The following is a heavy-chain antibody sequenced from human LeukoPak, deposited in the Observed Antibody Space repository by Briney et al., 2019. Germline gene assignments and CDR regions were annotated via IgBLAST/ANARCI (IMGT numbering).Heavy chain of an antibody. Sequence: GGSLRLSCAASGFTFSSYAMSWVRQAPGKGLEWVSAISGSGGSTYYADSVKGRFTISRDNSKNTLYLQMNSLRAEDTAVYYCAKLPTIAVAGNPLDYWGQGTLVTVSS. D-gene: IGHD6-19*01. CDR3: AKLPTIAVAGNPLDY. CDR2: ISGSGGST. V-gene: IGHV3-23*01. CDR1: GFTFSSYA. J-gene: IGHJ4*02.